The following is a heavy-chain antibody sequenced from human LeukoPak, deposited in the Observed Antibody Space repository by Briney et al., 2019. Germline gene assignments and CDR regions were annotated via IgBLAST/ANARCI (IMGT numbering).Heavy chain of an antibody. D-gene: IGHD1-1*01. V-gene: IGHV3-21*01. CDR3: ARAETIQTYFDY. Sequence: PGGSLRLSCAASGFTFSSYSMNWVRQAPGKGLECVSSISSSSSYIYYADSVKGRFTISRDNAKNSLYLQMNSLRAEDTAVYYCARAETIQTYFDYWGQGTLVTVSS. J-gene: IGHJ4*02. CDR1: GFTFSSYS. CDR2: ISSSSSYI.